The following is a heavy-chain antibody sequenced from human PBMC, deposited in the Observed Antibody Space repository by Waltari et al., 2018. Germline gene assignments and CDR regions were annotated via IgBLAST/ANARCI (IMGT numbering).Heavy chain of an antibody. CDR3: AREDYYGSGQGNS. J-gene: IGHJ4*02. CDR2: IYYSGTN. CDR1: GGSVSSGSYY. D-gene: IGHD3-10*01. Sequence: QVQLQESGPGLVKPSQTLSLTCTVSGGSVSSGSYYWSWIRQHPGKGLEWIGYIYYSGTNYYNPSLKSRVTISVDTSKNQFSLNVSSVTAADTAVYYCAREDYYGSGQGNSWGQGTLVTVSS. V-gene: IGHV4-31*03.